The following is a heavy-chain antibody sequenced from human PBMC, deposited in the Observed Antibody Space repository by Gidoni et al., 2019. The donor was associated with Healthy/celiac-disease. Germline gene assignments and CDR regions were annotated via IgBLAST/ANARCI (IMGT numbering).Heavy chain of an antibody. CDR3: ARGLDSSGYYPDY. D-gene: IGHD3-22*01. V-gene: IGHV3-21*01. Sequence: EVRLVESGGGLVKPGGSLRLSGAASGFTFSSYSMTWVRQAPGKGLEWVSSISSSSSYIYYADSVKGRFTISRDNAKNSLYLQMNSLRAEDTAVYYCARGLDSSGYYPDYWGQGTLVTVSS. J-gene: IGHJ4*02. CDR1: GFTFSSYS. CDR2: ISSSSSYI.